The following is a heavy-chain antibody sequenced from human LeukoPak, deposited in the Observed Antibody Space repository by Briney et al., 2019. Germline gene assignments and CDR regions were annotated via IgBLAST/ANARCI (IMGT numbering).Heavy chain of an antibody. CDR3: ARAAYSSTWYSRYFDL. D-gene: IGHD6-13*01. CDR2: ISSSSSTI. CDR1: GFIFSSYS. J-gene: IGHJ2*01. V-gene: IGHV3-48*01. Sequence: GGSLRLSCAASGFIFSSYSMNWVRQAPGKGLEWVSYISSSSSTIYYADSVKGRFTISRENAKNSLYLQMNSLRAGDTAVYYCARAAYSSTWYSRYFDLWGRGTLVTVSS.